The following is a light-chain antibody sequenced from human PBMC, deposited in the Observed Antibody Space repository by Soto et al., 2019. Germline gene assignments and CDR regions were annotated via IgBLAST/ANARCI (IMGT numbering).Light chain of an antibody. V-gene: IGLV1-36*01. CDR1: RSNVGNNA. J-gene: IGLJ3*02. CDR3: AVWDDSLNGVV. Sequence: QSVLTQPPSVSEAPRQRVTISCSGSRSNVGNNAVNWYQQLPGKAPKLLIYYDDLLPSGVSDRSSGSKSGTSASLAISGLQSEDEADYYCAVWDDSLNGVVFGGGTKLTVL. CDR2: YDD.